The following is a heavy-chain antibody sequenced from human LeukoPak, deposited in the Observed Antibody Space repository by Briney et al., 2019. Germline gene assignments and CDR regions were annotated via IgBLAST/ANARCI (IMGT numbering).Heavy chain of an antibody. D-gene: IGHD2-15*01. CDR3: ARVEVPRDINDWYFDL. CDR2: LYHSGTT. Sequence: SETLYLSCTVSGYSIAHGVFRAWIRQPPGGGLEWIGSLYHSGTTYYNTSLKSRISTSVDTSKNQFSLKLRLVTAADTAVYYCARVEVPRDINDWYFDLWGRGTLVTVSS. V-gene: IGHV4-38-2*02. J-gene: IGHJ2*01. CDR1: GYSIAHGVF.